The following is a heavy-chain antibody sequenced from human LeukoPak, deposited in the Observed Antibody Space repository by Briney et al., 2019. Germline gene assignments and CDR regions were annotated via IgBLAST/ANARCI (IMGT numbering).Heavy chain of an antibody. CDR3: AREGDIVVVPADLDY. D-gene: IGHD2-2*01. CDR1: GFTLSSYS. J-gene: IGHJ4*02. V-gene: IGHV3-21*01. CDR2: ISSSSSYI. Sequence: GGSLRLSRAASGFTLSSYSMNWVRQAPGKGLEWVSSISSSSSYIYYADSVKGRFTISRDNAKNSLYLQMNSLRAEDTAVYYCAREGDIVVVPADLDYWGQGTLVTVSS.